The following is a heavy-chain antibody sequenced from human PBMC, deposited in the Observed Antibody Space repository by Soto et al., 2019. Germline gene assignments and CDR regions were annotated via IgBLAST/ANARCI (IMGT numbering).Heavy chain of an antibody. V-gene: IGHV4-34*01. J-gene: IGHJ5*02. CDR2: INHSGST. D-gene: IGHD3-9*01. Sequence: QVQLQQWGAGLLKPSETLSLTCAVYGGSFSGYYWSWIRQPPGKGLEWIGEINHSGSTNYNPSLKSRVTISVDTSKNQFSLTLSSVTAADTAVYYCARDRLVISWFDPWGQGPLVTVSS. CDR3: ARDRLVISWFDP. CDR1: GGSFSGYY.